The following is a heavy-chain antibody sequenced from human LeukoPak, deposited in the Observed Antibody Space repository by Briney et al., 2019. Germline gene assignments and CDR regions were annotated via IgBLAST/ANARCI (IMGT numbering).Heavy chain of an antibody. D-gene: IGHD5-12*01. CDR1: GYTFTSYG. Sequence: ASVKVSCKASGYTFTSYGISWVRQAPGQGLEWMGWISAYNGNTNYAQKVQGRVTMTTDTSTSTAYMELRSLRSDDTAVYYCAREDVSGYSGSNPSDYWGQGTLVTVSS. V-gene: IGHV1-18*01. J-gene: IGHJ4*02. CDR3: AREDVSGYSGSNPSDY. CDR2: ISAYNGNT.